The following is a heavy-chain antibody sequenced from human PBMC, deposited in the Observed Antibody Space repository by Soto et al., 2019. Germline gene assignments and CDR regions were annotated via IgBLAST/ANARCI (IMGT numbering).Heavy chain of an antibody. CDR1: GGTFSSYA. Sequence: SVKVSCKXSGGTFSSYAISWVRQAPGQGLEWMGGIIPIFGTANYAQKFQGRVTITADESTSTAYMELSSLRSENTAVYYCARATVDTATSYYYYGMDVWGQGTTVTVSS. CDR3: ARATVDTATSYYYYGMDV. V-gene: IGHV1-69*13. CDR2: IIPIFGTA. J-gene: IGHJ6*02. D-gene: IGHD5-18*01.